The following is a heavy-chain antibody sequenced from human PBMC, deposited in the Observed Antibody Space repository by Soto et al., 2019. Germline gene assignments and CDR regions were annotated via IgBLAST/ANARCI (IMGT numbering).Heavy chain of an antibody. CDR1: GGSFSGYY. CDR2: INHSGST. V-gene: IGHV4-34*01. Sequence: LETLSLTCAVYGGSFSGYYCSWIRQPPGKGLEWIGEINHSGSTNYNPSLKSRVTISVDTSKNQFSLNLSSLTAADTAIYYCARANWYFEYWGQGTLVTVSS. J-gene: IGHJ4*02. D-gene: IGHD7-27*01. CDR3: ARANWYFEY.